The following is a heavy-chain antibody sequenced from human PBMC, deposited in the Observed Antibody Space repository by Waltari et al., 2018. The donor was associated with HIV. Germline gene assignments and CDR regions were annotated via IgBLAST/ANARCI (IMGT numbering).Heavy chain of an antibody. CDR1: GFTFTHYV. Sequence: QVQLVQSGPEMKNLGASVKISCRASGFTFTHYVFSWVRQAPGHGLEWLGWIRAYDRNKDFARRFKDRVILTTDTSTTTAYLEVRSLRSDDTAMYYCVRGGGTWLYDMYYYQGMDVWGQGTTVTVSS. V-gene: IGHV1-18*01. CDR3: VRGGGTWLYDMYYYQGMDV. D-gene: IGHD2-8*01. J-gene: IGHJ6*02. CDR2: IRAYDRNK.